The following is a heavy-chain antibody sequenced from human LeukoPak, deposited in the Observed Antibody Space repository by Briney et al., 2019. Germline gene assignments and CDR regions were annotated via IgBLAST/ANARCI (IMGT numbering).Heavy chain of an antibody. CDR1: GFTFSSYW. CDR3: ARGPPYSSGCPDY. Sequence: GGSLRLSCVASGFTFSSYWMHWVRQAPGKGLVWISRINSDGTGKNYAGSVKGRFTISRDNAKNTLYLQMNSLRAEDTAVYYCARGPPYSSGCPDYWGQGNLVTVSS. CDR2: INSDGTGK. D-gene: IGHD6-19*01. V-gene: IGHV3-74*01. J-gene: IGHJ4*02.